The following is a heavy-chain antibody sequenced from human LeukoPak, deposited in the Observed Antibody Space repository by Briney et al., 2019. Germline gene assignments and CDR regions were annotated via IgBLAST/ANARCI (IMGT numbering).Heavy chain of an antibody. J-gene: IGHJ3*02. V-gene: IGHV1-18*01. D-gene: IGHD2-2*01. CDR2: ISAYNGDT. Sequence: ASVKVSCKASGYTFTSNGISWVRQAPGQGLEWMGWISAYNGDTSYSQTVQGRVTITSDTSTTTVYMELRSLRSDDTAVCYCARRSQCSSFTCSKGGGFDIWAKGQWSPSPQ. CDR3: ARRSQCSSFTCSKGGGFDI. CDR1: GYTFTSNG.